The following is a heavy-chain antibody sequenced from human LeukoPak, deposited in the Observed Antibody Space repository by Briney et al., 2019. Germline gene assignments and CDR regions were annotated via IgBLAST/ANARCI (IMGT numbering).Heavy chain of an antibody. CDR1: GFTFSSYA. J-gene: IGHJ4*02. CDR2: ISYDGSNK. D-gene: IGHD3-10*01. V-gene: IGHV3-30*04. Sequence: GGSLRLSCAASGFTFSSYAMHWVRQAPDKGLEWVAVISYDGSNKYYADSVKGRFTISRDNSKNTLYLQMNSLRAEDTAVYYCARDAQSYGSGSYGDYWGQGTLVTVSS. CDR3: ARDAQSYGSGSYGDY.